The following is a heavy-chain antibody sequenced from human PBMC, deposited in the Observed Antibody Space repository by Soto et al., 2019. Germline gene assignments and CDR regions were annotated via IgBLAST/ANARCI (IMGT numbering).Heavy chain of an antibody. CDR3: ARDGTYYYDSSGYPTVGYYGMDV. CDR2: INPNSGGT. D-gene: IGHD3-22*01. J-gene: IGHJ6*02. Sequence: ASVKVSCKASGYTFTGYYMHWVRQAPGQGLEWMGWINPNSGGTNYAQKFQGWVTMTRDTSISTAYMELSRLRSDDTAVYYCARDGTYYYDSSGYPTVGYYGMDVSGQGTTVTVSS. V-gene: IGHV1-2*04. CDR1: GYTFTGYY.